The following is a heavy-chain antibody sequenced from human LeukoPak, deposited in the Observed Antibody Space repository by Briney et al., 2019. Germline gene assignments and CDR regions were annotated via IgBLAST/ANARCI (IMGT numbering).Heavy chain of an antibody. CDR1: GFVFSSQD. V-gene: IGHV3-23*01. CDR2: ISEGGSRA. D-gene: IGHD6-19*01. Sequence: GGSLRLSCAASGFVFSSQDMGWVRQAPGKGLEWVSAISEGGSRAYYADSVKGRFTISRDNSKNTLHLQMNSLRAEDTAVYYCAKDARRSSGWYFFDHWGQGTLVTVSS. CDR3: AKDARRSSGWYFFDH. J-gene: IGHJ4*02.